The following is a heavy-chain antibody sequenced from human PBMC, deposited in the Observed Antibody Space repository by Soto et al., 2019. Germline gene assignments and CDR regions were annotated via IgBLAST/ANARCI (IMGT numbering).Heavy chain of an antibody. CDR1: GFTFSSYW. V-gene: IGHV3-7*01. CDR3: ARDCSGGSGYWDTFDI. Sequence: PGVSLRLSCAASGFTFSSYWMSWVRQAPGKGLEWVANIKQDGSEKYYVDSVKGRFTISRDNAKNSLYLQMNSLRAEDTAVYYCARDCSGGSGYWDTFDIWGQGTMVTVS. J-gene: IGHJ3*02. CDR2: IKQDGSEK. D-gene: IGHD2-15*01.